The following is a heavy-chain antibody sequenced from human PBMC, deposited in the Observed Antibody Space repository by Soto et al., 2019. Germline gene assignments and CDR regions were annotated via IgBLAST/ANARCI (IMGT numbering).Heavy chain of an antibody. CDR3: ARDCSSTRAHYYYYYGMDV. D-gene: IGHD2-2*01. J-gene: IGHJ6*02. V-gene: IGHV1-2*02. Sequence: ASVKVSCKASGYTFTGYYMHWVRQAPGQGLEWMGWINPNSGGTNYAQKFQGRVTMTRDTSISTAYMELSRLRSDDTAVYYCARDCSSTRAHYYYYYGMDVWGQGTTVTVSS. CDR1: GYTFTGYY. CDR2: INPNSGGT.